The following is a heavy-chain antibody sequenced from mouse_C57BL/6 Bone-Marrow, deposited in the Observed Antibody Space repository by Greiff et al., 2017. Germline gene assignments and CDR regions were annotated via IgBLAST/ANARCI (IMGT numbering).Heavy chain of an antibody. CDR1: GYTFTSYW. CDR2: IHPNSGST. Sequence: QVQLQQPGAELVKPGASVKLSCKASGYTFTSYWMHWVKQRPGQGLEWIGMIHPNSGSTNYNEKFKSKATLTVDKSSSTAYMQLSSLTSEDSAVXYCARFFTTVVPDYWGQGTTLTVSS. V-gene: IGHV1-64*01. J-gene: IGHJ2*01. CDR3: ARFFTTVVPDY. D-gene: IGHD1-1*01.